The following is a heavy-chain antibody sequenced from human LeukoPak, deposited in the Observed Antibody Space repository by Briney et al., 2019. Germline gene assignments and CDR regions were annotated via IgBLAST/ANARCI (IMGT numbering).Heavy chain of an antibody. D-gene: IGHD6-6*01. J-gene: IGHJ3*02. V-gene: IGHV3-30-3*01. CDR2: ISYDGSNK. CDR3: ARGFREYSSSSTAFDI. Sequence: GGSLRLSCAASGFTFSSYAMHWVRQAPGKGLEWVAVISYDGSNKYYADSVKGRFTISRDNAKNSLYLQMNSLRAEDTAVYYCARGFREYSSSSTAFDIWGQGTMVTVSS. CDR1: GFTFSSYA.